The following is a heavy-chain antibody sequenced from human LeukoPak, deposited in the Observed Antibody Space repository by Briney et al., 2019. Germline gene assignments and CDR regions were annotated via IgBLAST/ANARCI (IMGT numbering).Heavy chain of an antibody. D-gene: IGHD2-15*01. V-gene: IGHV3-23*01. CDR3: AKITRGYCSGGSCYLWFDP. Sequence: GGSLRLSCAASGFTFSSYAMSWVRQAPGKGLEWVSAISGSGGSTYYADSVKGQFTISRDNSKNTLYLQMNSLRAEDTAVYYCAKITRGYCSGGSCYLWFDPWGQGTLVTVSS. CDR2: ISGSGGST. CDR1: GFTFSSYA. J-gene: IGHJ5*02.